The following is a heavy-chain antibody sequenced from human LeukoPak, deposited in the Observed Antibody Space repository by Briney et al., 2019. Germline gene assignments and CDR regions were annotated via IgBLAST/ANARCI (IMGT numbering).Heavy chain of an antibody. CDR2: INPNSGDT. V-gene: IGHV1-2*02. CDR3: ATQRGSYLWGTDFDY. J-gene: IGHJ4*02. Sequence: ASVKVSGKASEYTFSVYHIHWVRLAPGQGLEWMAWINPNSGDTNYAQKFQGRVTMTRDTSISTAYMELSRLRSDDTAVYYCATQRGSYLWGTDFDYWGQGTLVTVSS. D-gene: IGHD3-16*01. CDR1: EYTFSVYH.